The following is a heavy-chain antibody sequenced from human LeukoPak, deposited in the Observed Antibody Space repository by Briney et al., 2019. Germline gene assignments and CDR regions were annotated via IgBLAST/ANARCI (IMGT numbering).Heavy chain of an antibody. CDR2: INHRGST. D-gene: IGHD5-18*01. CDR3: ARGSGYSYGPALDY. J-gene: IGHJ4*02. Sequence: PSETLSLTCAVYGGSFSGYYWSWLRQPPGKGLEWIGEINHRGSTNYNPSLKSRVTISADTSKNQFSLKLSSVTAADTAVYYCARGSGYSYGPALDYWGQGTLVTVSS. CDR1: GGSFSGYY. V-gene: IGHV4-34*01.